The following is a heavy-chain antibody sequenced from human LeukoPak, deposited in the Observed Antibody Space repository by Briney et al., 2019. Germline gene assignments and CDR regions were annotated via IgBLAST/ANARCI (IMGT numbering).Heavy chain of an antibody. CDR1: GYTFTSYG. Sequence: ASVKLSCKASGYTFTSYGISWLRQAPGQGLEWMGWISAYNGNTNYAQKLQCRVTMTTDTSTSTAYMELRSLRSDDTAVYYCARGHDSDLYNCFEPWGQGTLVIVSS. D-gene: IGHD3-16*02. CDR3: ARGHDSDLYNCFEP. CDR2: ISAYNGNT. J-gene: IGHJ5*02. V-gene: IGHV1-18*01.